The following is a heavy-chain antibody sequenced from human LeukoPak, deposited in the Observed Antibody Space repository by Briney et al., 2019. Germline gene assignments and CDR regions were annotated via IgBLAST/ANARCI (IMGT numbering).Heavy chain of an antibody. D-gene: IGHD3-10*01. V-gene: IGHV1-18*01. CDR3: ARDLTRVLLWFGEFGY. CDR1: GYTFTSYG. J-gene: IGHJ4*02. CDR2: FDPEDGET. Sequence: ASVKVSCKASGYTFTSYGISWVRQAPGKGLEWMGGFDPEDGETIYAQKFQGRVTMTEDTSTSTAYMELRSLRSDDTAVYYCARDLTRVLLWFGEFGYWGQGTLVTVSS.